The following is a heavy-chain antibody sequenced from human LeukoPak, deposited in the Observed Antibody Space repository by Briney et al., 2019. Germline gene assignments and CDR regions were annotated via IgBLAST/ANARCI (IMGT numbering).Heavy chain of an antibody. J-gene: IGHJ5*02. Sequence: GGSLRLSCATSGFTFSSYSMNWVRQAPGKGLEWVSSISSSSSYIYYADSVKGRFTISRDNAKNSLYLQMNSLRAEDTAVYYCARAGAYYDILTGYYTDNWFDPWGQGTLVTVSS. D-gene: IGHD3-9*01. CDR3: ARAGAYYDILTGYYTDNWFDP. CDR1: GFTFSSYS. CDR2: ISSSSSYI. V-gene: IGHV3-21*01.